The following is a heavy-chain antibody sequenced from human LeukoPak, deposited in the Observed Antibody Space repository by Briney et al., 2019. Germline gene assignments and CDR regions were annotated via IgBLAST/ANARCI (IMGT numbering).Heavy chain of an antibody. CDR1: GYTFTSYG. Sequence: ASVKVSCKASGYTFTSYGISWVRQAPGQGHEWMGWISAYNGNTNYAQKLQGRVTMTTDTSTSTAYMELRRLRSDDTAVYYCARDWGFVAVAGSIDYWGQGTLVTVSS. V-gene: IGHV1-18*01. J-gene: IGHJ4*02. CDR3: ARDWGFVAVAGSIDY. D-gene: IGHD6-19*01. CDR2: ISAYNGNT.